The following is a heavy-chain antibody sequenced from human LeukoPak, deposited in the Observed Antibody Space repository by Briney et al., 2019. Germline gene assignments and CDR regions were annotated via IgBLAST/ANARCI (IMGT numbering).Heavy chain of an antibody. V-gene: IGHV1-18*01. CDR1: GYTFTIYG. CDR3: ARFRKNDAFDI. Sequence: ASVTVSFTCSGYTFTIYGISWGRQAPGQGEGGMGWISAYNCNTNYAQNLQGRVTMTTHTSTSTAYMELRSLRSDDTAVYYCARFRKNDAFDIWGQGTMVTVSS. J-gene: IGHJ3*02. CDR2: ISAYNCNT. D-gene: IGHD1-14*01.